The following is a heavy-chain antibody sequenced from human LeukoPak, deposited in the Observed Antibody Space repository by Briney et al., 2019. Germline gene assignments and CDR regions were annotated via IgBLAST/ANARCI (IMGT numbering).Heavy chain of an antibody. J-gene: IGHJ4*02. V-gene: IGHV1-18*01. CDR2: ISAYNGNT. D-gene: IGHD6-13*01. CDR1: GYTFTSYG. CDR3: ARGLPSRYSSSWLTFDY. Sequence: ASVKVSCKASGYTFTSYGISWVRQAPGQGLEWMGWISAYNGNTNYAQKLQGRVTMTTDTSTSTAYMELRSLRSDDTAVYYCARGLPSRYSSSWLTFDYWGQGTLVTVSS.